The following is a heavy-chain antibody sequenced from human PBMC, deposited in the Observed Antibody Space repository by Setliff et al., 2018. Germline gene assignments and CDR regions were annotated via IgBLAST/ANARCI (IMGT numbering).Heavy chain of an antibody. V-gene: IGHV4-4*08. CDR1: GDSMNDNH. D-gene: IGHD6-25*01. Sequence: LSLTCTVSGDSMNDNHWTWMRQPPGKGLEWIGYIYTSGGANYNPSLKSRVTISVDMTENQFSLILRSVVAADTAVYYCARGVSGVSWTPRYWGRGTLVTVSS. J-gene: IGHJ4*02. CDR2: IYTSGGA. CDR3: ARGVSGVSWTPRY.